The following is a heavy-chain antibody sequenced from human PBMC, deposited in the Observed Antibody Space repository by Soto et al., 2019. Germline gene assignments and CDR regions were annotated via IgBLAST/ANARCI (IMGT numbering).Heavy chain of an antibody. D-gene: IGHD3-10*01. V-gene: IGHV4-30-4*08. CDR3: ARDGGSGSYTKERFDY. CDR1: GGSISSGDYY. CDR2: IYYSGST. Sequence: SETLSLTCTVSGGSISSGDYYWSWIRQPPGKGLEWIGYIYYSGSTYYNPSLKSRVTISVDTSKNQFSLKLSSVTAADTAVYYCARDGGSGSYTKERFDYWGQGTLVTVSS. J-gene: IGHJ4*02.